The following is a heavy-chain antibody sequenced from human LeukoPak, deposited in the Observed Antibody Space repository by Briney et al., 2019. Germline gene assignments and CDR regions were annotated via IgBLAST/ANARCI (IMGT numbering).Heavy chain of an antibody. V-gene: IGHV4-34*01. Sequence: PSETLSLTCAVYGGSFSGYYWSWIRQPPGKGLEWIGEINHSGSTNHNPSLKSRVTISVDTSKNQFSLKLSSVTAADTAAYYCARDLEGYDILTGYSDAFDIWGQGTMVTVSS. CDR2: INHSGST. CDR1: GGSFSGYY. J-gene: IGHJ3*02. D-gene: IGHD3-9*01. CDR3: ARDLEGYDILTGYSDAFDI.